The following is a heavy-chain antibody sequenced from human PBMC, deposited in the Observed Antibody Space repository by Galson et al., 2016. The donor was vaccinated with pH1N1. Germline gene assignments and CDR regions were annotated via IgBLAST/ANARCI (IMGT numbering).Heavy chain of an antibody. CDR2: ISWNSGSL. D-gene: IGHD3-3*02. Sequence: SLRLSCAASGFTFDDYAMHWVRQAPGKGLEWVSGISWNSGSLGYADSVKGRFTISRDNAKNSLYLQMNSLRAEDTALYYCAKDIAFSSNWYDYWGQGTLVTVSS. CDR1: GFTFDDYA. CDR3: AKDIAFSSNWYDY. V-gene: IGHV3-9*01. J-gene: IGHJ5*01.